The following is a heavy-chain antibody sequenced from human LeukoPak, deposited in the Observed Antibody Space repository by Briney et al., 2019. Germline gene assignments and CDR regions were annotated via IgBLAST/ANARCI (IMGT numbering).Heavy chain of an antibody. CDR1: GGSFSGYY. J-gene: IGHJ4*02. CDR3: ARGPSSILFFFDY. D-gene: IGHD6-6*01. Sequence: PSETLSLTCAVYGGSFSGYYWSWIRQPPGKGLEWIGEINHSGSTNYNPSLKSRVTISVDTSKNQFSLKLSSVTAADTAVYYCARGPSSILFFFDYRGQGTLVTVSS. V-gene: IGHV4-34*01. CDR2: INHSGST.